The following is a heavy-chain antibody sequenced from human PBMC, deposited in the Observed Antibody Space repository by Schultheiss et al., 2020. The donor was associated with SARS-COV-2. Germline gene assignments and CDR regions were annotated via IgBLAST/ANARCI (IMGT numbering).Heavy chain of an antibody. CDR3: ARRGSGNQPYYYGMDV. CDR2: IYYSGST. Sequence: SETLSLTCAVSGGSISSSNWWSWVRQPPGKGLEWIGYIYYSGSTYYNPSLKSRVTISVDTSKNQFSLKLSSVTAADTAVYYCARRGSGNQPYYYGMDVWGQGTTVTVSS. V-gene: IGHV4-4*02. J-gene: IGHJ6*02. D-gene: IGHD1-14*01. CDR1: GGSISSSNW.